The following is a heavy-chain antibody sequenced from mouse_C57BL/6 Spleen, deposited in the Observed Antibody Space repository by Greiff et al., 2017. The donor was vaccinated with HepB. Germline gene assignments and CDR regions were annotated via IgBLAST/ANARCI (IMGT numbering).Heavy chain of an antibody. Sequence: VQLQQSGPELVKPGASVKISCKASGYAFSSSWMNWVKQRPGKGLEWIGRIYPGDGDTNYNGKFKGKATLTADKSSSTAYMQLSSLTSEDSAVYFCAREVDVYLFYFDYWGQGTTLTVSS. D-gene: IGHD2-3*01. CDR1: GYAFSSSW. CDR3: AREVDVYLFYFDY. V-gene: IGHV1-82*01. CDR2: IYPGDGDT. J-gene: IGHJ2*01.